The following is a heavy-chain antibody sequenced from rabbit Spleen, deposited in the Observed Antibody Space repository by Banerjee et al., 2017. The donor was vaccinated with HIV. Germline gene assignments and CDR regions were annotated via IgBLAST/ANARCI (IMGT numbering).Heavy chain of an antibody. Sequence: QSLEESGGDLVKPGASLTLTCTASGVSFSSSSYMCWVRQAPGKGLEWIGCIYTGGSGSTAYASWAKGRFTVSKTSSTTVTLQLNSLTAADTATYFCARGSAAMTMVITGYYLSLWGQGTLVTVS. J-gene: IGHJ3*01. CDR3: ARGSAAMTMVITGYYLSL. D-gene: IGHD2-1*01. V-gene: IGHV1S40*01. CDR2: IYTGGSGST. CDR1: GVSFSSSSY.